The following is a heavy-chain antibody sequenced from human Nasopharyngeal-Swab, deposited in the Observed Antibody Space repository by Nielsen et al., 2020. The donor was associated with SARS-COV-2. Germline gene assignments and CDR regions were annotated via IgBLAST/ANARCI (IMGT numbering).Heavy chain of an antibody. J-gene: IGHJ4*01. V-gene: IGHV3-23*01. Sequence: GEALKISCAASGFTFSSYAMHWVRQAPGKGLEWVSVISVSGGGTYYADSVKGRFTISRDISKNRLYLQMNSLRAEDTAVYYCAKRGSGSSWNAEDYWGHGTLVTVSS. D-gene: IGHD6-13*01. CDR2: ISVSGGGT. CDR1: GFTFSSYA. CDR3: AKRGSGSSWNAEDY.